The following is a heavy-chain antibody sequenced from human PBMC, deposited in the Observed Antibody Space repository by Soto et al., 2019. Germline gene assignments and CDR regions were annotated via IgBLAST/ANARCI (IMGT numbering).Heavy chain of an antibody. J-gene: IGHJ4*02. CDR2: LSSSSSYI. D-gene: IGHD3-9*01. Sequence: EVQLVESGGGLVKPGGSLRLSCEASGFTFSSYSMNWVRQAPGKGLEWVSSLSSSSSYIYYVDSVKGRFTISRDNAKNSLYLQMNSLRAEDTAVYYCARDIPLWDYDILTDYWGQGTLVTVSS. CDR3: ARDIPLWDYDILTDY. V-gene: IGHV3-21*01. CDR1: GFTFSSYS.